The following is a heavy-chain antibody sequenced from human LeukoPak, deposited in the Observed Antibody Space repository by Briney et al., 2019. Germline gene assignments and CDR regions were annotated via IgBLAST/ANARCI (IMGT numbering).Heavy chain of an antibody. D-gene: IGHD5-18*01. V-gene: IGHV1-46*01. CDR2: INPSGGST. J-gene: IGHJ3*02. Sequence: GASVKVSCKASGSTFSSYYMHWVRQAPGQGLEWMGMINPSGGSTSYAQKFQGRVTMTRDMSTSTVYMELSSLRSEDTAVYYCARDGGYSYGLDAFDIWGQGTMVTVSS. CDR3: ARDGGYSYGLDAFDI. CDR1: GSTFSSYY.